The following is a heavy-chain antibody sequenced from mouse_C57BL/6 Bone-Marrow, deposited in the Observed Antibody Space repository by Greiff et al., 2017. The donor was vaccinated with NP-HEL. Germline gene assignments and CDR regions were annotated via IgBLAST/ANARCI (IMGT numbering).Heavy chain of an antibody. CDR1: GYTFTSYG. CDR2: IYPRSGNT. Sequence: VKLMESGAELARPGASVKLSCKASGYTFTSYGISWVKQRTGQGLEWIGEIYPRSGNTYYNEKFKGKATLTADKSSSTAYMELRSLTSEDSAVYFCARGRYGYEAWFAYWGQGTLVTVSA. J-gene: IGHJ3*01. CDR3: ARGRYGYEAWFAY. D-gene: IGHD2-2*01. V-gene: IGHV1-81*01.